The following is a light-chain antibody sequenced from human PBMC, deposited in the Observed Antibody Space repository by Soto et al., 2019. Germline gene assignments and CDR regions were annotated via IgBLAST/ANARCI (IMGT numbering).Light chain of an antibody. J-gene: IGKJ1*01. CDR1: QSVSSSY. CDR2: GVS. Sequence: EIVLTQSPGTLSLSPGERATLSCRASQSVSSSYLAWYQQKLGQAPRLLIYGVSNRATGIPDRFSGSGSGTDFALTISRLESEDFEVYYCQQYGTSPRTFGQGTKVEIK. CDR3: QQYGTSPRT. V-gene: IGKV3-20*01.